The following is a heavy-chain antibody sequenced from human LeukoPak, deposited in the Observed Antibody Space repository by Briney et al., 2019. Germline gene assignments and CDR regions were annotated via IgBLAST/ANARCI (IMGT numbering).Heavy chain of an antibody. V-gene: IGHV3-7*01. D-gene: IGHD6-6*01. CDR3: ASFSAARRCFDY. Sequence: PGGSLRLSCAASGFTFSRYWMSWVRQAPGKGLERVANIKEDGSEQYYVDSVKGRFAISRDNAKNSLYLQMHSLRADDTAVYYCASFSAARRCFDYWGQGTLVTVSS. J-gene: IGHJ4*02. CDR1: GFTFSRYW. CDR2: IKEDGSEQ.